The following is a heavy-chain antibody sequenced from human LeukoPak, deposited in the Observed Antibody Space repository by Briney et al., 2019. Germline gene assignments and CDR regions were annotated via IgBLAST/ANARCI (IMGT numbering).Heavy chain of an antibody. CDR3: TKRTTAVAGRSAFDI. D-gene: IGHD6-19*01. V-gene: IGHV3-23*01. J-gene: IGHJ3*02. CDR2: ITESGDGT. Sequence: GGSLRLSCAASGFTFNSLALNWVRQAPGKGLECVSAITESGDGTYYADSVKGRFIISRDNSKNTLYLQLNSLRAEDTAIYYCTKRTTAVAGRSAFDIWGQGTMVTVSS. CDR1: GFTFNSLA.